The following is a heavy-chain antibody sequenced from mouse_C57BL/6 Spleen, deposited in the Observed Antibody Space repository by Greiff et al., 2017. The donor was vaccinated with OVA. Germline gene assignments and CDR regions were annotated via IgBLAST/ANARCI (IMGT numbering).Heavy chain of an antibody. CDR2: INPSTGGT. Sequence: EVKLMESGPELVKPGASVKISCKASGYSFTGYYMNWVKQSPEKSLEWIGEINPSTGGTTYNQKFKAKATLTVDKSSSTAYMQLKSLTSEDSAVYYCAREEGAWFAYWGQGTLVTVSA. V-gene: IGHV1-42*01. CDR3: AREEGAWFAY. J-gene: IGHJ3*01. CDR1: GYSFTGYY.